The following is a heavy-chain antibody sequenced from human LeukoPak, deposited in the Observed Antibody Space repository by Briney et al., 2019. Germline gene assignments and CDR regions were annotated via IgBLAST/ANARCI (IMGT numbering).Heavy chain of an antibody. CDR3: ARNVSRGEPGGAFDM. D-gene: IGHD3-16*01. CDR2: IYYSGST. CDR1: GGAISGRRDY. Sequence: SETLSLTCTVSGGAISGRRDYWGWIRQPPGKGLEWIASIYYSGSTHYNPSLKSRVTISVDTSRNQFSLELRTATAADTAMYYCARNVSRGEPGGAFDMWGQGTMVAVSS. V-gene: IGHV4-39*01. J-gene: IGHJ3*02.